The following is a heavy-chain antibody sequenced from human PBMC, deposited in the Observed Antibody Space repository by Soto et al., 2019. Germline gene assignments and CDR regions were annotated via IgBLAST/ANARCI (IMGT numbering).Heavy chain of an antibody. CDR3: ARGGGDIVVVVAATPYGMDV. CDR1: GGTFSSYA. Sequence: SVKVSCKASGGTFSSYATSWVRQAPGQGLEWMGGIIPIFGTANYAQKFQGRVTITADKSTSTAYMELSSLRSEDTAVYYCARGGGDIVVVVAATPYGMDVWGQGTTVTVSS. J-gene: IGHJ6*02. D-gene: IGHD2-15*01. CDR2: IIPIFGTA. V-gene: IGHV1-69*06.